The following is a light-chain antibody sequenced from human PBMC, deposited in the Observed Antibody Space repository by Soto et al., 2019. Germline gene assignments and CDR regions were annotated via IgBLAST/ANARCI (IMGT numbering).Light chain of an antibody. J-gene: IGKJ4*01. CDR3: QQYNSYPLT. V-gene: IGKV1-5*03. Sequence: DIQVTQSLSTLSASIGDRVTITCRASQSISSWLAWYQQKPGKAPKLLIYKASSLESGVPSRFSGSGSGTEFTLTISSLQPDDFATYYCQQYNSYPLTFGGRTKVDI. CDR1: QSISSW. CDR2: KAS.